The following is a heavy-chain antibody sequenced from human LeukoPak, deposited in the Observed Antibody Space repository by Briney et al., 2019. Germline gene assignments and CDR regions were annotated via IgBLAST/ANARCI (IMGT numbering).Heavy chain of an antibody. V-gene: IGHV4-59*01. Sequence: SETLSLTCTVSGGSISNYYWSWIRQPPGKGLEWIGYIYYSGSTNYNPSLKSRVTISVDTSKNQFFLKLSSVTAADTAVYYCARGGVYFDYWGQGTLVTVSS. CDR1: GGSISNYY. CDR2: IYYSGST. CDR3: ARGGVYFDY. J-gene: IGHJ4*02. D-gene: IGHD3-16*01.